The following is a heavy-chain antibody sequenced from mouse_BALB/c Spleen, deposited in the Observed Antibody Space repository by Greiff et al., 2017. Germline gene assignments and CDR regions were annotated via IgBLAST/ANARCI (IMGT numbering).Heavy chain of an antibody. CDR1: GFNIKDTY. J-gene: IGHJ2*01. Sequence: VQLQQSGAELVKPGASVKLSCTASGFNIKDTYMHWVKQRPEQGLEWIGRIYPANGNTKYDPKFQGKATITADTSSNTAYLQLSSLTSEDTAVYYCARDYGSSGGNDWGQGTTLTVSS. CDR3: ARDYGSSGGND. V-gene: IGHV14-3*02. CDR2: IYPANGNT. D-gene: IGHD1-1*01.